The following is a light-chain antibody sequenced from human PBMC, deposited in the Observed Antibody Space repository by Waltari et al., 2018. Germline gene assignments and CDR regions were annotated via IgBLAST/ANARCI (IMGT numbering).Light chain of an antibody. J-gene: IGLJ3*02. V-gene: IGLV2-14*01. CDR2: DVR. CDR1: SSDVGFYNY. Sequence: QSALTQPASVSGSPGQSITISCTGSSSDVGFYNYISWYRQPPGKAPKLMIYDVRERPSGVPNRFSGSKSGNTAFLTISGLQAEDEGDYYCNSYTGSSSWVFGGGTKLTVL. CDR3: NSYTGSSSWV.